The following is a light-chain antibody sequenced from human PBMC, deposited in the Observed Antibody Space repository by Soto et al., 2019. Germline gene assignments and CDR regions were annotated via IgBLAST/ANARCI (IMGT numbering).Light chain of an antibody. J-gene: IGLJ1*01. V-gene: IGLV2-8*01. Sequence: QSLLPHPPSASGSPGQSVTISCTGTKSDIGVYDFVSWYQHHPGKAPRLIIYEVVQRPSGVPDRFSGSKSGNTASLTVSGLQAADEADYFCKSYAGSNTYVFGSGTKVTVL. CDR3: KSYAGSNTYV. CDR2: EVV. CDR1: KSDIGVYDF.